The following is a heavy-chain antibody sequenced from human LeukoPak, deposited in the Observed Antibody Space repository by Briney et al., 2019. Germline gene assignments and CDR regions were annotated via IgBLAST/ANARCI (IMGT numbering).Heavy chain of an antibody. V-gene: IGHV3-33*06. D-gene: IGHD3-22*01. CDR2: ICYDGSNK. CDR1: GFTFSSYG. J-gene: IGHJ3*02. CDR3: AKDRDYYDSSGYHTDAFDI. Sequence: GGSLRLSCAASGFTFSSYGMHWVRQAPGKGLGWGAVICYDGSNKYYADSVKGRFTISRDNSKNTLYLQMNSLRAGDTAVYHCAKDRDYYDSSGYHTDAFDIWGQGTMVTVSS.